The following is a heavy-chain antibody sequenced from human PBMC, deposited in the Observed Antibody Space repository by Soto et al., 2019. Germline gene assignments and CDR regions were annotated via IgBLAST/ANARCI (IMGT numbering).Heavy chain of an antibody. V-gene: IGHV1-18*01. D-gene: IGHD6-13*01. J-gene: IGHJ4*02. CDR2: ISGYNNNK. CDR1: GYTFTSYG. Sequence: QIQLVQSGTEVREPGASVKVSCQASGYTFTSYGIIWVRQAPGQGLELMGSISGYNNNKNYAQKYQARVTVTTDTSTRTAYMELRSLRSDDTAVYYCARVGAIAPAEGDYWGQGTLVTVSS. CDR3: ARVGAIAPAEGDY.